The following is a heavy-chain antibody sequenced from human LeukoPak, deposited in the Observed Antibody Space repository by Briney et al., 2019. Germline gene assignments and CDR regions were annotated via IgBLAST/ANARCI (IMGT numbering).Heavy chain of an antibody. CDR3: ARDLSPDANPTVSTREFDP. J-gene: IGHJ5*02. D-gene: IGHD4-17*01. V-gene: IGHV3-11*01. Sequence: PGGSLRLSCAASGFTFSDYHMSWIRQAPGKGLEWVSYISSSGSTIYYADSVKGRFTISRDNAKNSLYLQMNSLRAEDTAVYYCARDLSPDANPTVSTREFDPWGQGTLVTVSS. CDR2: ISSSGSTI. CDR1: GFTFSDYH.